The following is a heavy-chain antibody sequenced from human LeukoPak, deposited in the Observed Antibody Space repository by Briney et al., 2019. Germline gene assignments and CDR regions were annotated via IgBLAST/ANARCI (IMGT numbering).Heavy chain of an antibody. V-gene: IGHV3-30-3*01. Sequence: GGSLRLSCAASGFTFSSYAMHWVRQAPGKGLEWVAVISYDGSNKYYADSVKGRFTISRDNSKNTLYLQMNSLRAEDTAVYYCARWGVTIVGPFDYWGQGTLVTVSS. CDR1: GFTFSSYA. D-gene: IGHD2-21*02. J-gene: IGHJ4*02. CDR2: ISYDGSNK. CDR3: ARWGVTIVGPFDY.